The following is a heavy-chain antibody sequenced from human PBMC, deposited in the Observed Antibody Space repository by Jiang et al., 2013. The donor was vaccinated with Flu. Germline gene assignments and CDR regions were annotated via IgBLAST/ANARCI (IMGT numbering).Heavy chain of an antibody. J-gene: IGHJ4*02. V-gene: IGHV4-39*01. CDR3: ARSNTMLRGFFRTRLGLAFDY. CDR1: GDSISDNDYY. CDR2: ILYSGRR. D-gene: IGHD3-10*01. Sequence: GSGLVKPSETLSLTCSVSGDSISDNDYYWGWIRQPPGKGLEWIGNILYSGRRSSNPSLESRVAMSVDTSKSQFSLKLRSVTAADSAIYFCARSNTMLRGFFRTRLGLAFDYWGPGALVTVSS.